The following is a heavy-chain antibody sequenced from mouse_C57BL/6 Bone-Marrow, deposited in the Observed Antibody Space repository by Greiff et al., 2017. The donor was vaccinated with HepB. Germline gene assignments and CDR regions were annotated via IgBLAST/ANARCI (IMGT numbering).Heavy chain of an antibody. CDR1: GFNIKDDY. CDR3: TTGNFLYYYAMDY. V-gene: IGHV14-4*01. Sequence: EVQLQQSGAELVRPGASVKLSCTASGFNIKDDYMHWVKQRPEQGLEWIGWIDPENGDTEYASKFQGKATITADTSSNTAYLQLSSLTSEDTAVYYCTTGNFLYYYAMDYWGQETSVTVSS. CDR2: IDPENGDT. J-gene: IGHJ4*01. D-gene: IGHD2-1*01.